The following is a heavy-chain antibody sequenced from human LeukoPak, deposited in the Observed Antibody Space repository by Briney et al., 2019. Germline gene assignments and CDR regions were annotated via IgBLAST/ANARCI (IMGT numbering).Heavy chain of an antibody. Sequence: SETLSLTCTVSGRSISGGSYYWSWIRQPAGKGLEWIGRIYTSGSTNYNPSLKSRVTISVDTSKNQFSLKLSSVTAADTAVYYCARGTQEPPDYWGQGTLVTVSS. J-gene: IGHJ4*02. CDR2: IYTSGST. CDR3: ARGTQEPPDY. CDR1: GRSISGGSYY. D-gene: IGHD2-2*01. V-gene: IGHV4-61*02.